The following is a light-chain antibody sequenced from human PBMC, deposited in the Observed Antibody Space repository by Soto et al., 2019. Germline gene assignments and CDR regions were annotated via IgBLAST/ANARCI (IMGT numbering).Light chain of an antibody. V-gene: IGLV1-51*02. Sequence: QSGLTQPPSVSAAPGQTVTISCSGSSSNIGNNYVSWYQQLPGTAPKLLIYENNKRPSGIPDRFSGSKSGTSATLGITGLQTGDEADYYCGTWDSSLSAVVFGGGTKVTVL. CDR3: GTWDSSLSAVV. J-gene: IGLJ2*01. CDR2: ENN. CDR1: SSNIGNNY.